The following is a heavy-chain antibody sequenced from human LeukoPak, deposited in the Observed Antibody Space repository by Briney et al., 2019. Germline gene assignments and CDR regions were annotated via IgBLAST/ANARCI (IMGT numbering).Heavy chain of an antibody. D-gene: IGHD6-19*01. Sequence: EASVKVSCKASGGTFSSYAISWVRQAPGQGLEWMGGIIPIFGTANYAQKFQGRVTITADKSTSTAYMELSSLRSEDTAVYYCASVDSSGWTGPFDYWGQGTLVTVSS. CDR1: GGTFSSYA. CDR2: IIPIFGTA. CDR3: ASVDSSGWTGPFDY. J-gene: IGHJ4*02. V-gene: IGHV1-69*06.